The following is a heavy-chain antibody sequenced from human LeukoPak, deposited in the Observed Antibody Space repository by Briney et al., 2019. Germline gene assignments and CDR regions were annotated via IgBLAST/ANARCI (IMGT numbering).Heavy chain of an antibody. V-gene: IGHV4-61*02. CDR3: ARDYDVLTAYPPTQLFDP. D-gene: IGHD3-9*01. Sequence: SETLSLTCTVSGGSISSGSYYWSWIRQPAGKGLEWIGRIYTSVSTNYNPSLKSRVTMSVDTSKNQFSLKLNSVTAADTAVYYCARDYDVLTAYPPTQLFDPWGQGTLVTVSS. CDR1: GGSISSGSYY. J-gene: IGHJ5*02. CDR2: IYTSVST.